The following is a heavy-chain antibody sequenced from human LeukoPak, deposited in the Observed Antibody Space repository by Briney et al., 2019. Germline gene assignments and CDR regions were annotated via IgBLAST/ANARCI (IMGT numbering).Heavy chain of an antibody. CDR1: GDSITRNTYY. D-gene: IGHD1-1*01. J-gene: IGHJ4*02. CDR3: ARLSTSDTDGNYFDF. V-gene: IGHV4-39*01. Sequence: SETLSLTCTVSGDSITRNTYYWVCVRQPPGKGLEWLGSINYSGRTFYSSSLKSRATISVDTFRNQFSLKVTSVTAADTAVYSCARLSTSDTDGNYFDFWGQGTLVTVSS. CDR2: INYSGRT.